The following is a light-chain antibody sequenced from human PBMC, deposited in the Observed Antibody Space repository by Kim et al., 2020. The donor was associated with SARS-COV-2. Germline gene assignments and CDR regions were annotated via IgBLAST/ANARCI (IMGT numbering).Light chain of an antibody. J-gene: IGKJ2*01. V-gene: IGKV4-1*01. CDR1: QSVFYGSKSKNY. CDR2: WAS. CDR3: LQYYSTPYT. Sequence: DIVMTQSPDSLAVSLGERATINCKSSQSVFYGSKSKNYLAWYQQKPGQPPQLLTYWASTRESGVPDRFSGSGSGTDFTLTITGLQPEDVAVYYCLQYYSTPYTFGQGTKLEIK.